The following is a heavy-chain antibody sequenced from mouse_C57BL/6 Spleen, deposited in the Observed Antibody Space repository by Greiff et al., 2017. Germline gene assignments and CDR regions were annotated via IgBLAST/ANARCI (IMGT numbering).Heavy chain of an antibody. D-gene: IGHD2-3*01. Sequence: VQLQESGAELVRPGASVKLSCKASGYTFTDYYINWVKQRPGQGLEWIARIYPGSGNTYYNEKFKGKATLTAEKSSSTAYMQLSSLTSEDSAVYFCARGDLIYDGYLYAMDYWGQGTSVTVSS. CDR1: GYTFTDYY. CDR2: IYPGSGNT. J-gene: IGHJ4*01. CDR3: ARGDLIYDGYLYAMDY. V-gene: IGHV1-76*01.